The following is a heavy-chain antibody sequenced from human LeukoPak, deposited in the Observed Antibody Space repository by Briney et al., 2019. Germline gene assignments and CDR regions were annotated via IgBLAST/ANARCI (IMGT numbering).Heavy chain of an antibody. V-gene: IGHV1-18*01. D-gene: IGHD3-10*01. Sequence: ASVKVSCKASGYTFTSYGISWVRQAPGQGLEWMGWISAYNGNTNYAQKLQGRVTMTTDTSTSTAYMELRSLRSDDTAVYYCARVVTIVRGKLKDFDYWGQGTLVTVSS. CDR3: ARVVTIVRGKLKDFDY. CDR1: GYTFTSYG. CDR2: ISAYNGNT. J-gene: IGHJ4*02.